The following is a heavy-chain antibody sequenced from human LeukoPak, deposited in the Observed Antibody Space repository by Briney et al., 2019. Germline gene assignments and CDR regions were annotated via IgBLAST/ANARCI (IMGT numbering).Heavy chain of an antibody. V-gene: IGHV3-66*01. D-gene: IGHD4-17*01. CDR2: IYSGGST. CDR3: ARARGDYVFDY. J-gene: IGHJ4*02. Sequence: GGSLRLSCAASGFTFSSYSMNWVRQAPGKGLEWVSVIYSGGSTYYADSVKGRFTISRDNSKNTLYLQMNSLRAEDTAVYYCARARGDYVFDYWGQGTLVTVSS. CDR1: GFTFSSYS.